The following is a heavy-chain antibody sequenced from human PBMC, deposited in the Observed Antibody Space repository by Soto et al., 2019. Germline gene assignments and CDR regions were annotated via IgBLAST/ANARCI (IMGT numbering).Heavy chain of an antibody. Sequence: SETLSLTCTVSGGSISSGGYYWSWIRQHPGKGLEWIGYIYYSGSTYYNPSLKSRVTISVDTSKNQFSLKLSSVTAADTAVYYCARERSDLPPDHWGQGTQVSVSS. D-gene: IGHD1-26*01. CDR2: IYYSGST. CDR3: ARERSDLPPDH. V-gene: IGHV4-31*03. CDR1: GGSISSGGYY. J-gene: IGHJ4*02.